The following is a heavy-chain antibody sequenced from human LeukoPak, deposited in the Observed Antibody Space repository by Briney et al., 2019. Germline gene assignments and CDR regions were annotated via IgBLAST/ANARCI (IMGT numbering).Heavy chain of an antibody. V-gene: IGHV1-2*06. CDR1: GYTFTGYY. CDR3: ARDGQVIPGYSSGWYPGGYYFDY. Sequence: ASVKVSCKASGYTFTGYYMHWVRQAPGQGLEWMGRINPNSGGTNYAQKFQGRVTMTRDTSISTAYMELSRLRSDDTAVYYCARDGQVIPGYSSGWYPGGYYFDYWGQGTLVTVSS. CDR2: INPNSGGT. D-gene: IGHD6-19*01. J-gene: IGHJ4*02.